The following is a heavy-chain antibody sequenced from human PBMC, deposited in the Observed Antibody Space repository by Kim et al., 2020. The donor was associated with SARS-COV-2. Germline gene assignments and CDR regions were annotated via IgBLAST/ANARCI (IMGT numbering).Heavy chain of an antibody. CDR3: ASHYYGSGRPSSSYYYGMDV. CDR1: GFTFSSYA. Sequence: GGSLRLSCAASGFTFSSYATHWVRQAPGKGLEWVAVISYDGSNKYYADSVKGRFTISRDNSKNTLYLQMNSLRAEDTAVYYCASHYYGSGRPSSSYYYGMDVWGQGTTVTVSS. J-gene: IGHJ6*02. D-gene: IGHD3-10*01. CDR2: ISYDGSNK. V-gene: IGHV3-30*04.